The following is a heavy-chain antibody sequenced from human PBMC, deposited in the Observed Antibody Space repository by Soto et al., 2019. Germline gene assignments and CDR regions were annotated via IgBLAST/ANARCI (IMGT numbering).Heavy chain of an antibody. CDR3: ARLVSSVSESSDHTYALDV. CDR2: IFSNDER. V-gene: IGHV2-26*01. J-gene: IGHJ6*02. D-gene: IGHD3-3*01. CDR1: GFSLSNTRMG. Sequence: SGPTLVNPTETLTLTCTVSGFSLSNTRMGVSWIRQPPGKALEWLAHIFSNDERSYSTSLKSRLTISKDTSRSQVVLTTTNMDPVDTATYYCARLVSSVSESSDHTYALDVWGRGTTVTVSS.